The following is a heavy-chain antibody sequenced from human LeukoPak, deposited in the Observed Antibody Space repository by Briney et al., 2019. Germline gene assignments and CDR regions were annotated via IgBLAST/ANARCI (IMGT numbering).Heavy chain of an antibody. Sequence: GASVKVSCKASGYTFTGYYMHWVRQAPGQGLEWMGWINPNSGGTNYAQKFQGRVTMTRDTSISTAYMELSRLRSDDTAVYYCARVSIPYYDFWSGYLGNWFDPWGQGTLVTVSS. CDR1: GYTFTGYY. J-gene: IGHJ5*02. CDR3: ARVSIPYYDFWSGYLGNWFDP. D-gene: IGHD3-3*01. V-gene: IGHV1-2*02. CDR2: INPNSGGT.